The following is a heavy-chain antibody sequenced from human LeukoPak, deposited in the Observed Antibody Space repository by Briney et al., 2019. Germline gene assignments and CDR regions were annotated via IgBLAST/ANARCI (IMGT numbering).Heavy chain of an antibody. CDR3: VRDTVVRGVIAIDY. Sequence: PGGSLRLSCAASGVTFSSDSMNWVRQAPGKGLEWVSSITSSSGYKYYADSVKGRFTISRDNAKNSLYLQMNSLRAEDTAVYYCVRDTVVRGVIAIDYWGQGTLVTVSS. V-gene: IGHV3-21*01. D-gene: IGHD3-10*01. CDR2: ITSSSGYK. CDR1: GVTFSSDS. J-gene: IGHJ4*02.